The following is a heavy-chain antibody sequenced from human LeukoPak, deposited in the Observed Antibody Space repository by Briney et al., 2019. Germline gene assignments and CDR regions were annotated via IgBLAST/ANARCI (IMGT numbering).Heavy chain of an antibody. D-gene: IGHD2-21*01. CDR3: ARGVRGELDY. CDR2: IYHSGST. V-gene: IGHV4-38-2*02. CDR1: GYSTSSGYY. Sequence: SETLSLTCTVSGYSTSSGYYWGWIRQPPGKGLEWIGSIYHSGSTYYNPSLKSRVTISVDTSKNQFSLKLSSVTAADTAVYYCARGVRGELDYWGQGTLVTVSS. J-gene: IGHJ4*02.